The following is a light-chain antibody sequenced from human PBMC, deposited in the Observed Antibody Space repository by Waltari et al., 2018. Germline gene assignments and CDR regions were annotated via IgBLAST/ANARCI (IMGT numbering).Light chain of an antibody. Sequence: QSALTQPASVSGSPGQSITISCTGTSSYVGGYNYVSSYPQHPGKAPKLMIYDVSNRPSGVPNRFSGSKSCNTASLTISGLQAEDEADYYCSSYISTSTPVVFGEGTKLTVL. J-gene: IGLJ2*01. CDR3: SSYISTSTPVV. CDR1: SSYVGGYNY. V-gene: IGLV2-14*03. CDR2: DVS.